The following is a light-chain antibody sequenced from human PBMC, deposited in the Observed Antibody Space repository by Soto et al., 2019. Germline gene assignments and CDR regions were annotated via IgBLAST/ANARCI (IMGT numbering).Light chain of an antibody. J-gene: IGKJ1*01. CDR2: AAS. Sequence: DIQMTHAPSALSASLGDRVTITCRASESISSYLNWYQQKPGKAPRVLIFAASSLQSGVLTRCSSSSGGTDVTLTIISRLADDVVTDFCQQSYSTVWTFGQGTKVDIK. CDR1: ESISSY. CDR3: QQSYSTVWT. V-gene: IGKV1-39*01.